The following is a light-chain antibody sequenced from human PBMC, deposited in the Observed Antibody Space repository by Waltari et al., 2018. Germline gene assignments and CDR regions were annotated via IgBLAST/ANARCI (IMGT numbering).Light chain of an antibody. Sequence: SALTKPRSVSGSPGQSSASSCTGTTNDLGSYNYHSWYQQHPGKAPKRIILDVTKRSSGVPDGLSGSKSGNAASLTISGLRAEDEAEYYCCSYAGSYTWVFGGGTKLTVV. CDR1: TNDLGSYNY. CDR2: DVT. V-gene: IGLV2-11*01. J-gene: IGLJ3*02. CDR3: CSYAGSYTWV.